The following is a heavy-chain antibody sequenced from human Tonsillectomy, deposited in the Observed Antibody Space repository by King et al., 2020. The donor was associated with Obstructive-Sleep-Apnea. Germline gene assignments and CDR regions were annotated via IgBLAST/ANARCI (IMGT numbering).Heavy chain of an antibody. CDR3: ARVRGYSYGLFDY. V-gene: IGHV4-39*07. CDR2: IYYSGST. Sequence: LQLQESGPGLVKPSETLSLTCTVSGGSISSSSYYWGWIRQPPGKGLEWIGSIYYSGSTYYNPSLKSRVTISVDTSKNQFSLKLSSVTAADTAVYYCARVRGYSYGLFDYWGQGTLVTVSS. J-gene: IGHJ4*02. CDR1: GGSISSSSYY. D-gene: IGHD5-18*01.